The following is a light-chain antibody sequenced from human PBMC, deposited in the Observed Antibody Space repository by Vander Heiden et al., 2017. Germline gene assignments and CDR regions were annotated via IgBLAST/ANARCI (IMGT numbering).Light chain of an antibody. Sequence: EIVMTQSPVSLPVTPGEPATISCRSSQSLLHSNGYNYLDWYLQKPGQSPQLLIYLGSNRASGVPDRFVGSGSGTDFSLKISRVEAEDVGVYYCMQALQTPRTFGQGTKVEIK. CDR1: QSLLHSNGYNY. CDR3: MQALQTPRT. CDR2: LGS. J-gene: IGKJ1*01. V-gene: IGKV2-28*01.